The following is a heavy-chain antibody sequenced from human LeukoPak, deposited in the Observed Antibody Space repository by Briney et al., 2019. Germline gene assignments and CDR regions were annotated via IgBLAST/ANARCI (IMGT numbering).Heavy chain of an antibody. Sequence: SETLSLTCTVSGGSISSDNYWSWVRQPPGRGLEWIGEIYHSGITTSNPSLKSRVTISVDKSKNEFSLKLNSVTAADTAIYYCTSNGRYSLDNWGQGTLVTVSS. D-gene: IGHD2-8*01. CDR1: GGSISSDNY. CDR2: IYHSGIT. CDR3: TSNGRYSLDN. V-gene: IGHV4-4*02. J-gene: IGHJ4*02.